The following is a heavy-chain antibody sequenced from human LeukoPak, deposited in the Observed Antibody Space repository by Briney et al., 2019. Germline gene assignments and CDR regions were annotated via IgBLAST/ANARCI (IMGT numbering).Heavy chain of an antibody. CDR3: ARDLTVTTRDDY. D-gene: IGHD4-17*01. CDR1: GFTFSSYS. V-gene: IGHV3-21*01. CDR2: ISSSSSYI. J-gene: IGHJ4*02. Sequence: GGSLRLSCAASGFTFSSYSMNWVRQAPGKGLEGVSSISSSSSYIYYADSVKGRFTISRDNAKNSLYLQMNSPRAEDTAVYYCARDLTVTTRDDYWGQGTLVTVSS.